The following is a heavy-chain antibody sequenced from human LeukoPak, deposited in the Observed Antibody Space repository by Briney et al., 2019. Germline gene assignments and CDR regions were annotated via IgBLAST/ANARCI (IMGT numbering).Heavy chain of an antibody. Sequence: PGRSLRLSCAASGFTFSSYGMHWVRQAPGKGLEWVAVISYDGNNKYYADSVKGRFTISRDNSKNTLYLQMNSLRAEDTAVYYCAKDTRSDIVVVPADQDYWGQGTLVTVSS. J-gene: IGHJ4*02. D-gene: IGHD2-2*01. CDR1: GFTFSSYG. V-gene: IGHV3-30*18. CDR3: AKDTRSDIVVVPADQDY. CDR2: ISYDGNNK.